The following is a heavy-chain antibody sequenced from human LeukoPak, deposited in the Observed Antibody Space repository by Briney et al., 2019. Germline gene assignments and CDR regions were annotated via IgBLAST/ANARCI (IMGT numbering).Heavy chain of an antibody. V-gene: IGHV4-59*01. J-gene: IGHJ6*03. D-gene: IGHD5-18*01. CDR2: IYYSGST. CDR1: GGSISSYY. CDR3: ASRASDTAMIDYYYYMDV. Sequence: PSETLSLTCTVSGGSISSYYWSWIRQPPGKGLERIGYIYYSGSTNYNPSLKSRVTISVDTSKNQFSLKLSSVTAADTAVYYCASRASDTAMIDYYYYMDVWGKGTTVTVSS.